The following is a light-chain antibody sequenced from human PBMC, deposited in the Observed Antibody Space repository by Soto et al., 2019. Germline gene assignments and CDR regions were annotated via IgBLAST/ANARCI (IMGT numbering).Light chain of an antibody. CDR2: AAS. CDR3: QQSYSTPIT. Sequence: DIQMTQSPSSLSASVGDRVTITCRASQSISSYLNWYQQKPGKAPKLLIYAASSLQSGVPSRFSGSGSGTYFTLTISSLQPEDLAHYYCQQSYSTPITFGQGTRLEIK. J-gene: IGKJ5*01. V-gene: IGKV1-39*01. CDR1: QSISSY.